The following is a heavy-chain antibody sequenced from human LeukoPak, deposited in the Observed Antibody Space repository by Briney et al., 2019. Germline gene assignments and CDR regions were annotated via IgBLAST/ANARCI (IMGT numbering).Heavy chain of an antibody. CDR3: AREQVGATCSDFDY. CDR1: GYTFTSYG. V-gene: IGHV1-18*01. D-gene: IGHD1-26*01. J-gene: IGHJ4*02. Sequence: ASVKVSCKASGYTFTSYGISWVRQAPGRGLEWMGWISAYNGNTNYAQKLQGRVNMTTDTSTSTAYMELRSLRSDDTAVYYCAREQVGATCSDFDYWGQGTLVTVSS. CDR2: ISAYNGNT.